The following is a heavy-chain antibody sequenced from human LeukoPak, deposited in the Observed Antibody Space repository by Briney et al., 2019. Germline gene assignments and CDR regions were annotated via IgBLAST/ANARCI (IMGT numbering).Heavy chain of an antibody. CDR1: GFTFSSYA. CDR2: ISYDGSNK. J-gene: IGHJ4*02. Sequence: PGRSLRLSCAASGFTFSSYAMHWVRQAPGKGLEWVAVISYDGSNKYYADSVKGRFTISRDNSKNTLSLQMNSLRAEDTALYYCVKDSSVPYGITEWGQGTLVTVSS. D-gene: IGHD4-17*01. V-gene: IGHV3-30-3*01. CDR3: VKDSSVPYGITE.